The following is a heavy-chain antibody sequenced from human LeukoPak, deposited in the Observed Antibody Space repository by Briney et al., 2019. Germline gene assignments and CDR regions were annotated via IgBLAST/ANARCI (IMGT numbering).Heavy chain of an antibody. J-gene: IGHJ3*02. Sequence: SETLSLTCTVSGGSITSSYWSWIRQPPGKGLEWIGYLFYSGNTNYNPSLKSRVTISVDTSKNQFSLNLTSVTAADTAEYYCARGPGGWSYFVGSSSDDAFDIWGQGTMVTVSS. V-gene: IGHV4-59*08. D-gene: IGHD1-26*01. CDR2: LFYSGNT. CDR3: ARGPGGWSYFVGSSSDDAFDI. CDR1: GGSITSSY.